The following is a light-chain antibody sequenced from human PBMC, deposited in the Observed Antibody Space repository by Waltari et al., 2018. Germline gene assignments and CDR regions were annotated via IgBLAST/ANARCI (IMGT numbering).Light chain of an antibody. V-gene: IGKV3-20*01. CDR3: QKYESLPAT. CDR2: HAT. Sequence: RGARQRASKHVSCNQQKPGKAPRVLIYHATSRHTGIPDSFSGSGYGTDFSLTISRQGREDVAVYYCQKYESLPATFGQWTMVEIK. J-gene: IGKJ1*01. CDR1: QRASKH.